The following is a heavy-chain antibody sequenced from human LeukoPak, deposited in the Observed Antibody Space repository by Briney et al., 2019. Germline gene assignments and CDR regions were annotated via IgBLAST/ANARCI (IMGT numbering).Heavy chain of an antibody. Sequence: GSLRLSCAASGFTFSSYAMHWVRQAPGKGLEWVAVISYDGSNKYYADSVKGRFTISRDNSKNTLYLQMNSLRAEDTAAYYCARDSGSSWYFDYFDYWGQGTLVTVSS. V-gene: IGHV3-30-3*01. CDR3: ARDSGSSWYFDYFDY. CDR1: GFTFSSYA. J-gene: IGHJ4*02. D-gene: IGHD6-13*01. CDR2: ISYDGSNK.